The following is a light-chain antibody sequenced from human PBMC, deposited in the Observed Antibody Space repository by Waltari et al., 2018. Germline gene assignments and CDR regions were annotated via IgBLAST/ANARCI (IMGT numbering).Light chain of an antibody. V-gene: IGKV3-11*01. J-gene: IGKJ5*01. CDR2: DAS. Sequence: EIVLTQSPATLSLSPGESATLSCRARQSVSSYLAWYQQKPGQAPRLLTYDASNRATGIPARFSGSGSGTDFTLTISSLEPEDFAVYYCQQRSNWITFGQGTRLEIK. CDR1: QSVSSY. CDR3: QQRSNWIT.